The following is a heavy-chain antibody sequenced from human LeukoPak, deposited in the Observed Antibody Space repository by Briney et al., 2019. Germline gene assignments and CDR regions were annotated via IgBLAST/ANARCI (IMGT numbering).Heavy chain of an antibody. CDR1: GYTFTGYY. V-gene: IGHV1-2*02. D-gene: IGHD3-10*01. CDR2: INPNSGGT. J-gene: IGHJ4*02. Sequence: ASVKVSCKASGYTFTGYYMHWVRQAPGQGLEWMGWINPNSGGTNYAQKFQGRVTMTRDTSISTAYMELSRLRSDDTAVYYCARDGRSITMVRGEVDYWGQGTLVTVSS. CDR3: ARDGRSITMVRGEVDY.